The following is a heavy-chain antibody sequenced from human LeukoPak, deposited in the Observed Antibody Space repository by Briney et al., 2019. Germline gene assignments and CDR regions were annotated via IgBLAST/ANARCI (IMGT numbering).Heavy chain of an antibody. CDR2: IYPGDSDT. Sequence: KIGESLKISCKGSGYSFTSYWIGWVRQMPGKGLEWMGIIYPGDSDTRYSPSFQGQVTISADKSISTAYLQWSSLKASDTAMYYCARHYYYDSSGYYGEDYWGRGTLVTVSS. CDR3: ARHYYYDSSGYYGEDY. V-gene: IGHV5-51*01. D-gene: IGHD3-22*01. CDR1: GYSFTSYW. J-gene: IGHJ4*02.